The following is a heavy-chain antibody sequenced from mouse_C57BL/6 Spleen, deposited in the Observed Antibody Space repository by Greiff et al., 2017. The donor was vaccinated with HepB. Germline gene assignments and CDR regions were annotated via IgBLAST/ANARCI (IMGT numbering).Heavy chain of an antibody. J-gene: IGHJ2*01. Sequence: VQLQQSGPELVKPGASVKISCKASGYAFSSSWMNWVKQRPGKGLEWIGRIYPGDGDTNYNGKFKGKATLTADKSSSTAYMQLSSLTSEDSAVYFCARSKGYDYDEGFDYWGQGTTLTVSS. CDR3: ARSKGYDYDEGFDY. D-gene: IGHD2-4*01. V-gene: IGHV1-82*01. CDR2: IYPGDGDT. CDR1: GYAFSSSW.